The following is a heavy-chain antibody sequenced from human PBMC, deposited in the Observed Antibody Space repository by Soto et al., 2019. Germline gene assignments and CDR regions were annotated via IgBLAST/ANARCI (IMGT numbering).Heavy chain of an antibody. CDR2: IKSKTDGGTT. V-gene: IGHV3-15*01. Sequence: GGSLRLSCAASGFTFSNAWMSWVRQAPGKGLEWVGRIKSKTDGGTTDYAAPVKGRFTISRDDSKNTLYLQMNSLRTEDTAVYYSTPVFYYYDISGYGTNDALDIWGQGTMVTVSS. D-gene: IGHD3-22*01. J-gene: IGHJ3*02. CDR3: TPVFYYYDISGYGTNDALDI. CDR1: GFTFSNAW.